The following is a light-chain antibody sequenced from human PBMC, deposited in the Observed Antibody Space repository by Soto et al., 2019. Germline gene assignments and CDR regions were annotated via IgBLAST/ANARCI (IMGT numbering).Light chain of an antibody. CDR1: QNINSW. CDR3: QQYESFFPLT. CDR2: KAS. J-gene: IGKJ4*01. V-gene: IGKV1-5*03. Sequence: DIQMTQSPSTLSASVGDRVTITCRASQNINSWLAWYQQKPGKAPKLLIYKASNLESGVPSRFSGSGSGTDFTLTISSLQPDDFATYHCQQYESFFPLTFGGATKVDIK.